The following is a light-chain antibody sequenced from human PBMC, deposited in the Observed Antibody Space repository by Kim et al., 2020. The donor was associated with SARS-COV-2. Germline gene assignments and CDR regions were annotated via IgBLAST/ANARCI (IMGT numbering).Light chain of an antibody. V-gene: IGKV3-20*01. J-gene: IGKJ4*01. CDR1: QSVDTTS. CDR2: GTS. CDR3: QRYGVAPLT. Sequence: ETVLTQSPGTLSLSPGERATLSCRASQSVDTTSLAWYQQKPGRAPRLLIYGTSIRATGIPDRFSGSGSGTDFTLTISRLEREDFAVYFCQRYGVAPLTYDGGGKVEIK.